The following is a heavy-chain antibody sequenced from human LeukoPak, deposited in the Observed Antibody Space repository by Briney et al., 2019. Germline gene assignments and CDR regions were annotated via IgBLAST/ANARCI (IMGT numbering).Heavy chain of an antibody. D-gene: IGHD1-26*01. Sequence: PSETLSLTCTVSGGSISSSNYYWSWIRQPPGKGLEWIGYIYYSGSTNYNPSLKSRVTMSPDASKNQFSLELNSVTPADTAVYYCARGGNYWPQWWFDPWGRGTLVSVSS. CDR1: GGSISSSNYY. J-gene: IGHJ5*02. CDR2: IYYSGST. CDR3: ARGGNYWPQWWFDP. V-gene: IGHV4-61*01.